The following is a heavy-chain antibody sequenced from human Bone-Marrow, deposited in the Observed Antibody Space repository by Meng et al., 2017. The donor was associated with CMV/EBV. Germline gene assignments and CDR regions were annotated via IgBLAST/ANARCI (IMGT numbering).Heavy chain of an antibody. D-gene: IGHD1-26*01. CDR3: ARGADFGSYRIYYYYGMDV. J-gene: IGHJ6*02. CDR1: GFTFSNYW. Sequence: GEYLKISCAASGFTFSNYWMHWVRQAPGKGLVWVSRINSDGSSTSYADSVKGRFTISRDNAKNMLYLQMNSLRAEDTAVYYCARGADFGSYRIYYYYGMDVWGQGTTVTVSS. CDR2: INSDGSST. V-gene: IGHV3-74*01.